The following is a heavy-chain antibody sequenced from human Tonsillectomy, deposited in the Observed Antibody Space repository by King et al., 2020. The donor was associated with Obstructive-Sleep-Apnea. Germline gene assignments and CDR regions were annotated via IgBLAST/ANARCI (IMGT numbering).Heavy chain of an antibody. CDR2: ISWNSGSI. CDR1: GFTFDDYA. CDR3: AKDAIRYFDWLPRGGAFDI. J-gene: IGHJ3*02. D-gene: IGHD3-9*01. Sequence: VQLVESGGGLVQPGRSLRLSCAASGFTFDDYAMHWVRQAPGQGREWVAGISWNSGSIGYADSVNGRFTISRDNAKNSLYLQMNSLRAEDTALYYCAKDAIRYFDWLPRGGAFDIWGQGTMVTVSS. V-gene: IGHV3-9*01.